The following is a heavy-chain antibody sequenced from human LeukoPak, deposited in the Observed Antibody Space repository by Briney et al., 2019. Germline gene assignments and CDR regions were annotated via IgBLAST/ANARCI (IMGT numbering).Heavy chain of an antibody. CDR1: GGSISSYY. CDR2: IYYSGST. J-gene: IGHJ2*01. D-gene: IGHD6-13*01. V-gene: IGHV4-59*01. Sequence: SETLSLTCTVSGGSISSYYWSWIRQPPGKGLEWIGYIYYSGSTNYSPSRKGRLTISVDTSKNQFSLKLSSVTAADTALYSCARTYGSSGLGYFDLWGRGTLVTVSS. CDR3: ARTYGSSGLGYFDL.